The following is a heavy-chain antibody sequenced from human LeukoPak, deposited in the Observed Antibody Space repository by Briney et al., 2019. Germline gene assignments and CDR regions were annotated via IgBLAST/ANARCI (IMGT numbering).Heavy chain of an antibody. CDR3: AREVTAVAVNWFDP. J-gene: IGHJ5*02. V-gene: IGHV1-69*06. CDR1: GGTFSSYA. CDR2: IIPIFGTA. Sequence: SSVKVSCKASGGTFSSYAISWVRQAPGQGLEWMGGIIPIFGTANYAQKFQGRVTITADKSTSTAYMELSSLRSDDTAVYYCAREVTAVAVNWFDPWGQGTLVTVSS. D-gene: IGHD6-19*01.